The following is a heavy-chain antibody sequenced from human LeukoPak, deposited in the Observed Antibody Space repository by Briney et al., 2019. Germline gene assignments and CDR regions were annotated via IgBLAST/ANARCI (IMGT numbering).Heavy chain of an antibody. CDR3: AREISRFGI. CDR1: GFTVSSNY. V-gene: IGHV3-66*01. D-gene: IGHD3-16*01. Sequence: PGGSLRLSCAASGFTVSSNYMSWVRQAPGKGLEWVSSIYIGGSTYYADSVKGRFTIFRDNPNNTLYLQMHSLRAEDTAVYYCAREISRFGIWGQGTLVTVSS. CDR2: IYIGGST. J-gene: IGHJ4*02.